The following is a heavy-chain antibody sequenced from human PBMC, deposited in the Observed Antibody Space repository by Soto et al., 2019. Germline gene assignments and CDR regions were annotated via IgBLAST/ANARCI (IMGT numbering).Heavy chain of an antibody. D-gene: IGHD2-2*01. Sequence: GGSLRLSCAASGFTFSNNAMNWVRQAPGKGLEWVSTFSGSGGNIYYGESVKGRFTISRDDPKNTLYLDMNSLRVEDTAVYYCAKDPPWTVGPLAMDVWGQGTTVTVSS. CDR1: GFTFSNNA. J-gene: IGHJ6*02. CDR2: FSGSGGNI. CDR3: AKDPPWTVGPLAMDV. V-gene: IGHV3-23*01.